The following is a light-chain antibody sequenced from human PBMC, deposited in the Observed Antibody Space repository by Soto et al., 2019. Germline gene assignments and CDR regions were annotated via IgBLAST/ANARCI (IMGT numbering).Light chain of an antibody. Sequence: EIVMTQSPATLSVSPGERAALSCRASQSISSNLAWYQQKPGQTPRLLIYCASTRATGIPARFSGSGSGTEFTLSISSLQSEDFAVYYCQHYNNWPLTFGGGTKVEIK. J-gene: IGKJ4*01. CDR2: CAS. CDR1: QSISSN. CDR3: QHYNNWPLT. V-gene: IGKV3-15*01.